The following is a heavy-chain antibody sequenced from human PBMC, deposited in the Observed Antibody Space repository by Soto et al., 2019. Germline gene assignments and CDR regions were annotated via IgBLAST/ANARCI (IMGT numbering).Heavy chain of an antibody. D-gene: IGHD2-2*01. J-gene: IGHJ5*02. Sequence: SETLSLTCTVSGGSISSYYWSWIRQPPGKGLEWIGHILYSGSTISNPSLKSRVTILLDTSKNQFSMKLNSVTAADTAIYFCARVPLGVPGPLVDPWGQRILVTVSS. V-gene: IGHV4-59*01. CDR1: GGSISSYY. CDR3: ARVPLGVPGPLVDP. CDR2: ILYSGST.